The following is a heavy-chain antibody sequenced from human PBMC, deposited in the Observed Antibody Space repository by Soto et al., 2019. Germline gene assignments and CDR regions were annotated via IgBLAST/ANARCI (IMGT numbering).Heavy chain of an antibody. CDR2: INQDGSAK. CDR1: GFTFGNQW. Sequence: EVQLVESGGGVVQPGGSLRLSCAVSGFTFGNQWMSWVRQAPGKGLEWVANINQDGSAKSHVDSVEGRFTISRDNAKNSLYLQMNSLRVEDTAVHYCARGPFWGQGTLVTVSS. D-gene: IGHD3-3*02. V-gene: IGHV3-7*01. J-gene: IGHJ4*02. CDR3: ARGPF.